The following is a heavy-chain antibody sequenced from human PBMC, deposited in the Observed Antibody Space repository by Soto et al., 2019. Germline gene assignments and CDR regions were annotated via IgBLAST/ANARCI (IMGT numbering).Heavy chain of an antibody. D-gene: IGHD1-26*01. CDR2: ISGGGGAT. CDR3: AKSEPYGSGSYYFDY. V-gene: IGHV3-23*01. Sequence: GGSLRLSCAASGLTFRRNAMSLVRQAPGKGLEWVSGISGGGGATYYADSVKGRFTISRDNSKNTLYLQMNSLRAEDTAIYYCAKSEPYGSGSYYFDYWGQGTLVTVSS. J-gene: IGHJ4*02. CDR1: GLTFRRNA.